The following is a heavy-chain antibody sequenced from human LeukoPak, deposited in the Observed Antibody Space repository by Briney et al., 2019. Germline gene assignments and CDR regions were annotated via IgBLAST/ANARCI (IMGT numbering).Heavy chain of an antibody. Sequence: SETLSLTCTVSGGSISSYYWSWIRQPPGKGLEWIGYIYYSGSTSYNPSLKSRVTISVDTSKNQFSLKLSSVTAADTAVYYCARADPIYGGYWYFQHWGQGTLVTVSS. J-gene: IGHJ1*01. D-gene: IGHD4-17*01. CDR3: ARADPIYGGYWYFQH. CDR2: IYYSGST. CDR1: GGSISSYY. V-gene: IGHV4-59*01.